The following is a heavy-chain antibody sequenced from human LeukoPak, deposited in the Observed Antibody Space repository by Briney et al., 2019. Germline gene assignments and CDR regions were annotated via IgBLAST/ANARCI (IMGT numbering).Heavy chain of an antibody. J-gene: IGHJ4*02. Sequence: GGSLRLSCAASGFTFSIYAMSWVRQAPGKGLEWVSAISGSGGSTYYADSVKGRFTISRDNSKNTLYLQMNSLRAEDTAVYYCAKVLMVYSSFDYWGQGTLVTVSS. CDR1: GFTFSIYA. V-gene: IGHV3-23*01. CDR2: ISGSGGST. CDR3: AKVLMVYSSFDY. D-gene: IGHD2-8*01.